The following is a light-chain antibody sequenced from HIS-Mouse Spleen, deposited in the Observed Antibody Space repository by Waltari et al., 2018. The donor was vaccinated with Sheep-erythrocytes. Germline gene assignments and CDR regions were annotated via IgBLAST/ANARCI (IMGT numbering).Light chain of an antibody. J-gene: IGLJ1*01. CDR1: SSDVGGYNY. V-gene: IGLV2-14*03. CDR3: SSYTSSSTLV. Sequence: QSALTQPASVSGSPGQSITISCTGTSSDVGGYNYVSWYQQHPGKAPKLMIYDVRNRPSVGSNRFSGSKSGNTASLTISGLQAEDEADYYCSSYTSSSTLVFGTGTKVTVL. CDR2: DVR.